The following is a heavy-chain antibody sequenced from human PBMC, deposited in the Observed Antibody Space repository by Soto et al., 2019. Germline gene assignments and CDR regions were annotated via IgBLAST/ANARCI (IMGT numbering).Heavy chain of an antibody. CDR2: IYYSGST. Sequence: SETLSLTCTVSGGSISSYYWSWIRQPPGKGLEWIGYIYYSGSTNYNPSLKSRVTISVDTSKNQFSLKLSSVTAADTAVYYCARQVRSIFGVDDAFGIWGQGTMVTVS. CDR1: GGSISSYY. J-gene: IGHJ3*02. V-gene: IGHV4-59*08. CDR3: ARQVRSIFGVDDAFGI. D-gene: IGHD3-3*01.